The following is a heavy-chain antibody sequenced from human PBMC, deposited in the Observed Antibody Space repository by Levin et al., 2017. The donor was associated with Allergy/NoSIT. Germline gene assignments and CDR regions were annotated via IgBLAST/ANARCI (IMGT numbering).Heavy chain of an antibody. CDR1: GYTFTNYG. Sequence: GESLKISCKASGYTFTNYGISWVRQAPGQGLEWMGWISAYNGNTNYAQKLQGRVTMTIDTSTSTAYMELRSLRSDDTAVFYCARSDYYDSSGYYYYFDYWGQGTLVTVSS. D-gene: IGHD3-22*01. V-gene: IGHV1-18*01. J-gene: IGHJ4*02. CDR3: ARSDYYDSSGYYYYFDY. CDR2: ISAYNGNT.